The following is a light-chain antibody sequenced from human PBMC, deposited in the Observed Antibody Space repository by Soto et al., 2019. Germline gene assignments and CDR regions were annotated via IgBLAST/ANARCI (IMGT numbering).Light chain of an antibody. J-gene: IGKJ1*01. CDR3: QQYQNSPRT. CDR1: QSVGGNS. V-gene: IGKV3-20*01. CDR2: DTS. Sequence: ETVLTQSPGTLSLSPGERATVSCRASQSVGGNSLAWYQQRPGQAPRLLIYDTSKRATGIPDRFSGSGSGTDFTLTISRLEPADFAVYYCQQYQNSPRTLGQGTKVEIK.